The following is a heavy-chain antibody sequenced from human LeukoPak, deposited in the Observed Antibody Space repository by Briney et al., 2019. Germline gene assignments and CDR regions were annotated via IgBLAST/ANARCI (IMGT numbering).Heavy chain of an antibody. CDR2: IHFSGDA. V-gene: IGHV4-59*01. Sequence: PSETPSLTCTVSGDSISIYYWNWIRQPPGEGLEWMGHIHFSGDANYNPSLKSRVSISLDSAKNQFSLRLISVTAADTAIYYCASRVDMSSASATSDTWLDPWGQGTLVSVSP. D-gene: IGHD3-10*01. CDR1: GDSISIYY. CDR3: ASRVDMSSASATSDTWLDP. J-gene: IGHJ5*02.